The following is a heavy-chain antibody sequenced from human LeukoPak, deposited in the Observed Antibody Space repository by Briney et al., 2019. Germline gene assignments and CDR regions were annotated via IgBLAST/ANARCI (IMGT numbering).Heavy chain of an antibody. D-gene: IGHD5-18*01. CDR3: ARDLNTAMVIEY. J-gene: IGHJ4*02. V-gene: IGHV3-74*01. Sequence: PGGSLRLSCAVSGFTFSNYWMHWVRQAPGKGLVWVSRINSDGSSTSYADAVKGRFTISRDNARNTLYLQMNSLRGDDTAVYYCARDLNTAMVIEYWGQGTLVTVSS. CDR2: INSDGSST. CDR1: GFTFSNYW.